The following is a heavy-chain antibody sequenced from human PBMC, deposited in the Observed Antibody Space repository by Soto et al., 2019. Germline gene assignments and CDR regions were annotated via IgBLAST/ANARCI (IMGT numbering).Heavy chain of an antibody. J-gene: IGHJ4*02. D-gene: IGHD5-18*01. CDR3: ARYIRGPTVFYFEL. V-gene: IGHV3-23*01. CDR2: ITYNGDNT. Sequence: PXGSLRLSCAASGVTFDSPYSHAMTWVRQAPGNGLEWVSVITYNGDNTYYADSVKGRFTISRDNSKDTVHLQMNSLRAEDTAVYYCARYIRGPTVFYFELWGTGVLVTVSS. CDR1: GVTFDSPYSHA.